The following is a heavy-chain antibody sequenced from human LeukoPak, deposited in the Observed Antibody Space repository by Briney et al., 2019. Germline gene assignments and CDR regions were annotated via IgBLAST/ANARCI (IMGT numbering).Heavy chain of an antibody. Sequence: ASVKVSCKASGYTFTSYYMHWVRQAPGQGLEWMGIINPSGGSTSYAQKFQGRVTMTRDTSTSTVYMELSSLRSEDTAVYYCVRGGIVVVPAAKGYYFDYWGQGTLVTVSS. D-gene: IGHD2-2*01. CDR2: INPSGGST. J-gene: IGHJ4*02. V-gene: IGHV1-46*01. CDR3: VRGGIVVVPAAKGYYFDY. CDR1: GYTFTSYY.